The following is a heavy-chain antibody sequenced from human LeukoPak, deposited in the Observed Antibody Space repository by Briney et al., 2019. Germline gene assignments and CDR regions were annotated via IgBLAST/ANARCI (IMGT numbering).Heavy chain of an antibody. D-gene: IGHD6-19*01. CDR1: GFTFSSYA. J-gene: IGHJ4*02. CDR2: ISGSGGST. CDR3: AKDRPGRIAVAAIFDY. V-gene: IGHV3-23*01. Sequence: GGSLRLSCAASGFTFSSYAMSWVRQAPGKGLEWVSAISGSGGSTHYADSVKGRFTISRDNSKNTLYLQMNSLRAADTAVYYCAKDRPGRIAVAAIFDYWGQGTLVTVSS.